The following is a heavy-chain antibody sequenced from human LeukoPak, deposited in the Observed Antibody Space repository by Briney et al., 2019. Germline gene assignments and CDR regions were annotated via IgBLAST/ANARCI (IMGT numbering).Heavy chain of an antibody. CDR3: ARDGSNYYDSSGYPPRARLSLYYMDV. Sequence: SETLSLTCTVSGGSISSSSYYWVWIRQPPGKGLEWIGSIYYSCSTYYNPSLKSRVPISVDTCKNQFSLKLSSVTAADTAVYYCARDGSNYYDSSGYPPRARLSLYYMDVWGKGTTVTVSS. V-gene: IGHV4-39*07. J-gene: IGHJ6*03. CDR1: GGSISSSSYY. CDR2: IYYSCST. D-gene: IGHD3-22*01.